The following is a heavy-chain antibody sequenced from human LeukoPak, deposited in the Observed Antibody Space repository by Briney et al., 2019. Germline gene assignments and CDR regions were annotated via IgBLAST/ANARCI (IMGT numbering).Heavy chain of an antibody. CDR3: ANQDDYGGNSY. Sequence: SVKVSCKASGGTFSSYAISWVRQAPGQGLEWMGGIIPIFGTANYAQKFQGRVTITADESTSTAYMELSSLRSEGTAVYYCANQDDYGGNSYWGQGTLVTVSS. CDR1: GGTFSSYA. CDR2: IIPIFGTA. J-gene: IGHJ4*02. V-gene: IGHV1-69*01. D-gene: IGHD4-23*01.